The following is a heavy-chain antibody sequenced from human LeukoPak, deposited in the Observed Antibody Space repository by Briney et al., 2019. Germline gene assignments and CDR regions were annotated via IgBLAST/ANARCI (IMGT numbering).Heavy chain of an antibody. V-gene: IGHV3-23*01. J-gene: IGHJ4*02. D-gene: IGHD3-22*01. CDR1: GFTFSSYV. CDR2: IRGSGGST. CDR3: AKPPQYYYDSSGYADYFDY. Sequence: PGGSLRLSCAASGFTFSSYVMSWVRQAPGKGLEWVSVIRGSGGSTHYADSVKGRFTISRDNSKNTLYLQMNSLRAEDTAVYYCAKPPQYYYDSSGYADYFDYWGQGTLVTVSS.